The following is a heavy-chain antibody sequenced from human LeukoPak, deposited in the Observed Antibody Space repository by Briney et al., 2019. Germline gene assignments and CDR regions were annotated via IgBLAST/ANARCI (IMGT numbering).Heavy chain of an antibody. J-gene: IGHJ4*02. D-gene: IGHD2-2*01. CDR1: GFTFSSYG. CDR3: AKDKRPYQPLPSHPMDY. Sequence: GGSLRLSCAASGFTFSSYGVHWVRQAPGKGLEWVAVIWYDGSNKYYADSVKGRFTISRDNSKNTLYLQVNSLRAEDTAVYYCAKDKRPYQPLPSHPMDYWGQGTLVTVSS. V-gene: IGHV3-33*06. CDR2: IWYDGSNK.